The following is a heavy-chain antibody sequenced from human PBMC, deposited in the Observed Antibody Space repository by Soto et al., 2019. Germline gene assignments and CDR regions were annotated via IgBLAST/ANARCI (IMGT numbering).Heavy chain of an antibody. Sequence: QVQLQESGPGLVKPSQTLSLTCTVSGGSISSGGFYWSWIRQYPGAGLEFIGYISQSGSTYYNPALKSRVTISVDTSETQFSLKLGSVTAADSALYYCARGYSAYGYNWFDPWGQGTLVTVSS. D-gene: IGHD5-12*01. V-gene: IGHV4-31*03. CDR2: ISQSGST. J-gene: IGHJ5*02. CDR3: ARGYSAYGYNWFDP. CDR1: GGSISSGGFY.